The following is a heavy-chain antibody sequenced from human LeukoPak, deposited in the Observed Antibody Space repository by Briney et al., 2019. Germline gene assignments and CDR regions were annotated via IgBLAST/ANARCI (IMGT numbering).Heavy chain of an antibody. CDR3: ARDYPLSGWYMRFDY. J-gene: IGHJ4*02. CDR2: INHSGST. V-gene: IGHV4-34*01. Sequence: SETLSLTCAVYGGSFSGYYWSWIRQPPGKGLEWIGEINHSGSTNYNPSLKSRVTISVDTSKNQFSLKLSSVTAADTAVYYCARDYPLSGWYMRFDYWGQGTLVTASS. CDR1: GGSFSGYY. D-gene: IGHD6-19*01.